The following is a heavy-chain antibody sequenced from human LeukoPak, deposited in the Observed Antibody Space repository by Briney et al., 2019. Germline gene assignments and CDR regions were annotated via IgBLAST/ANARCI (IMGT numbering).Heavy chain of an antibody. Sequence: SETLSLTCTVSGYSISSGYYWGWIRQPPGKGLEWIGSIYHSGSTYYNPSLKSRVTISVDTSKNQFSLKLSSVTAADTAVYYCARVRDERLARYFDYWGQGTLVTVSS. CDR1: GYSISSGYY. V-gene: IGHV4-38-2*02. CDR3: ARVRDERLARYFDY. D-gene: IGHD5-12*01. J-gene: IGHJ4*02. CDR2: IYHSGST.